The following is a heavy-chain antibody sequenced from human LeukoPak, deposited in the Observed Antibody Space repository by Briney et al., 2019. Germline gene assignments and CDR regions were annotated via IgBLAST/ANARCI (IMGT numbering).Heavy chain of an antibody. Sequence: GGSLRLSCAASGFTFSNNAMSWVRQAPGKGLEWISGISGSGGRTYYADSVKGRFTISRDNSKNTLYLQMNSLRAEDTAVYYCAKELNWEGIDYWGQGTLVTVSS. CDR1: GFTFSNNA. CDR2: ISGSGGRT. V-gene: IGHV3-23*01. CDR3: AKELNWEGIDY. J-gene: IGHJ4*02. D-gene: IGHD7-27*01.